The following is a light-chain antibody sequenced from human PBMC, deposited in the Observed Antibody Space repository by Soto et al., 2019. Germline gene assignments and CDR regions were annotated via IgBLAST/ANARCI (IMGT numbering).Light chain of an antibody. CDR1: QGISNY. Sequence: DIQMTQSPSSLSASVGDRVTITCRASQGISNYLAWYQQKPAKVPKLLIYAASTLQSGLPSRFSGSGSGTDFTLTISTLQPDDVATYYGPEYDGVPVTFGQGTRLESK. CDR3: PEYDGVPVT. CDR2: AAS. V-gene: IGKV1-27*01. J-gene: IGKJ5*01.